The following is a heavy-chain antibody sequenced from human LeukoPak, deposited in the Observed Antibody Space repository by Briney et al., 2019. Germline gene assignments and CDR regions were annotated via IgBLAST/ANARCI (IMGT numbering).Heavy chain of an antibody. CDR3: ARDRFLNYYDSSGYSDY. CDR2: ISAYNGNT. Sequence: ASVKVSCKASGYTFTSYGISWMRQAPGQGLEWMGWISAYNGNTNYAQKLQGRVTMTTDTSTSTAYMELRSLRSDDTAVYYCARDRFLNYYDSSGYSDYWGQGTLVTVSS. CDR1: GYTFTSYG. J-gene: IGHJ4*02. D-gene: IGHD3-22*01. V-gene: IGHV1-18*01.